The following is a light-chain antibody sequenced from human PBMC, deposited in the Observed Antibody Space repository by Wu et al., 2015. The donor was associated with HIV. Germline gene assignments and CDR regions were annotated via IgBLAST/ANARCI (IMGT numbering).Light chain of an antibody. J-gene: IGKJ3*01. CDR2: DAS. CDR3: QQRSDWPPLFT. Sequence: EIVLTQSPATLSLSPGERATLSCRASQSVYSYLAWYQQKPGQAPRLLIYDASNRATGIPARFSGSGSGTDFTLTISTLEPEDFAVYYCQQRSDWPPLFTFGPGTKLDIK. V-gene: IGKV3-11*01. CDR1: QSVYSY.